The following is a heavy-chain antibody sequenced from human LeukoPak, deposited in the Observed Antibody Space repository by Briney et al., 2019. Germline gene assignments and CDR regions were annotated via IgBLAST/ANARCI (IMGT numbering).Heavy chain of an antibody. Sequence: GASVKVSCKASGFTFTSTAVQWVRQARGQSLEWIGWVVVGSGNTAYARRFQERVTITRDTSTSTAYMELRSLRPEDTAVYYCAAEIRRFDPWGQGTLVTVSS. V-gene: IGHV1-58*01. J-gene: IGHJ5*02. CDR2: VVVGSGNT. CDR3: AAEIRRFDP. D-gene: IGHD4-17*01. CDR1: GFTFTSTA.